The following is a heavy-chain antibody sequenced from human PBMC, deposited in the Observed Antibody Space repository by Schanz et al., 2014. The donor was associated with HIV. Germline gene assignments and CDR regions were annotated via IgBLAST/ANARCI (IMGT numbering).Heavy chain of an antibody. D-gene: IGHD3-22*01. CDR2: ISHDGTNK. J-gene: IGHJ4*02. V-gene: IGHV3-30*19. CDR3: VKGERIGYRIEVTGPTFDY. Sequence: QVQLVESGGGVVQPGGSLRLSCAASGFDFGVYGMHWVRQAPGKGPEWVAVISHDGTNKFYAGSVKDRFTISRDNAKNTLYVQIRSLRNEDTAVYYCVKGERIGYRIEVTGPTFDYWGQGTLVTLSS. CDR1: GFDFGVYG.